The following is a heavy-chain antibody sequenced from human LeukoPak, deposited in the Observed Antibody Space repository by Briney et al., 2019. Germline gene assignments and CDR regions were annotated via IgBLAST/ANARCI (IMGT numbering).Heavy chain of an antibody. CDR3: ARSYCSSTSCSWFDP. CDR1: GYTFTGYY. Sequence: GASVKVSCKASGYTFTGYYMHWVRQAPGQGLEWMGWINPNSGGTNYAQKFQGRVTMTRDTSISTAYMELSRLRSDDTAVYYCARSYCSSTSCSWFDPWGQGTLVTVSS. CDR2: INPNSGGT. J-gene: IGHJ5*02. V-gene: IGHV1-2*02. D-gene: IGHD2-2*01.